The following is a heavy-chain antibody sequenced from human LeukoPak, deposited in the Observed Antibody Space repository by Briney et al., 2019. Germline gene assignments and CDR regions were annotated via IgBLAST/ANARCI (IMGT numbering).Heavy chain of an antibody. V-gene: IGHV1-18*01. D-gene: IGHD3-10*01. Sequence: ASVKVSCKASGYTFTSCGISWLRQAPGQGLEWMGWISAYNGNTNYGQKFQGRVTITTDTSTSTAYMELRSLRSDDTAVYYCARDLDGSGSYYTDYWGQGTLVTVSS. CDR2: ISAYNGNT. CDR1: GYTFTSCG. J-gene: IGHJ4*02. CDR3: ARDLDGSGSYYTDY.